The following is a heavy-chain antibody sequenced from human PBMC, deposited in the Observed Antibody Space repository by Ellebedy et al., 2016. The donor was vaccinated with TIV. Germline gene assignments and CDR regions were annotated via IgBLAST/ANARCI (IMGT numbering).Heavy chain of an antibody. CDR3: ARGDMITFGGVIVRYGMDV. CDR2: INPNSGGT. J-gene: IGHJ6*02. D-gene: IGHD3-16*02. Sequence: AASVKVSCKASGYTFTGYYMHWVRQAPGQGLEWMGWINPNSGGTNYAQKFQGWVTMTRDTSISTAYMELRRMRADDTAGYYCARGDMITFGGVIVRYGMDVWGQGTTVTVSS. V-gene: IGHV1-2*04. CDR1: GYTFTGYY.